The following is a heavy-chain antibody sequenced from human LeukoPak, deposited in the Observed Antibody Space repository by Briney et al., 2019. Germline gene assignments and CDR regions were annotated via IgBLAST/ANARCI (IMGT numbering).Heavy chain of an antibody. CDR2: ISSSSSYI. CDR1: GFPISTNG. CDR3: AELGITMIGGV. J-gene: IGHJ6*04. V-gene: IGHV3-21*01. Sequence: GGTLRLSCAASGFPISTNGMSWVRQAPGKGLEWVSSISSSSSYIYYADSVKGRFTISRDNAKNSLYLQMNSLRAEDTAVYYCAELGITMIGGVWGKGTTVTISS. D-gene: IGHD3-10*02.